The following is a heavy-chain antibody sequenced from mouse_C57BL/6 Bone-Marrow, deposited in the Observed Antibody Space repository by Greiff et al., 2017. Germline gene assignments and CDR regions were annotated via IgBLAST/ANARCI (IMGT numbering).Heavy chain of an antibody. J-gene: IGHJ3*01. V-gene: IGHV14-4*01. CDR1: GYNITDDC. Sequence: EVQLQQPGAELVKPGASVKLSCTASGYNITDDCMHWVKQRPEQGLEWIGWIDPENGGTEYNAKFQGKATITADKPSNTAYLQLSSLTSEDPAVYYGTTLRTDGYYPFDYWGQGTRVTVSA. D-gene: IGHD2-3*01. CDR2: IDPENGGT. CDR3: TTLRTDGYYPFDY.